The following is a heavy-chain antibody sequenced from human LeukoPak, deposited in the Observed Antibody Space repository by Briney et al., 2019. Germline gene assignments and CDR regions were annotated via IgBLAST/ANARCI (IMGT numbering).Heavy chain of an antibody. CDR1: GGSFSGYY. D-gene: IGHD2/OR15-2a*01. J-gene: IGHJ4*02. CDR2: INHSGST. Sequence: PSETLSLTCAVYGGSFSGYYWSWIRQPPGKGLEWIGEINHSGSTNYNPSLKSRVTISADTSKNQFSLKLSSVTAADTAVYYCARGRKGSVLGYWGQGTLVTVSS. CDR3: ARGRKGSVLGY. V-gene: IGHV4-34*01.